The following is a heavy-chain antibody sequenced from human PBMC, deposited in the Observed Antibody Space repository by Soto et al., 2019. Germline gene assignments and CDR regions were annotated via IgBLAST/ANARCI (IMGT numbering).Heavy chain of an antibody. J-gene: IGHJ5*02. D-gene: IGHD1-7*01. CDR3: AKGKLELPNGGWFDP. CDR2: ISYDGSNK. CDR1: GFTFSSYG. Sequence: QVQLVESGGGVVQPGGSLRLSCAASGFTFSSYGMHWVRQAPGKGLEWVAVISYDGSNKYYADSVKGRFTISRDNSKNTLYLQMNSLRAEDTAVYYCAKGKLELPNGGWFDPWGQGTRVTVSS. V-gene: IGHV3-30*18.